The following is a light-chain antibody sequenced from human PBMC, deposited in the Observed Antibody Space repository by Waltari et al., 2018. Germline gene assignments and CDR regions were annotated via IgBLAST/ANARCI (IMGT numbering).Light chain of an antibody. CDR1: QSVSSF. J-gene: IGKJ4*01. CDR3: QQYNDWPPLT. CDR2: GAS. V-gene: IGKV3-15*01. Sequence: EVVMTQSPATLSLSPGERATLSCRASQSVSSFLAWYQQKPGQASRLLIYGASTRATGIPASFSGSGSGTEFTLTISSLQSEDFAVYYCQQYNDWPPLTFGGGTKVEIK.